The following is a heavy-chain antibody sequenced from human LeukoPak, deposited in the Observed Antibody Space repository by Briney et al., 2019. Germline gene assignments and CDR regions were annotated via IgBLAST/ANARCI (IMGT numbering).Heavy chain of an antibody. Sequence: PSETLSLTCAVYGGSFSGYYWSWIRQPPGKGLEWIGEINHSGSTNYNPSLKSRVTISVDTSKNQFSLKLSSVTAADTAVYYCARVRLDYGDYGYWYFDLWGRGTLVTVSS. CDR3: ARVRLDYGDYGYWYFDL. D-gene: IGHD4-17*01. V-gene: IGHV4-34*09. J-gene: IGHJ2*01. CDR2: INHSGST. CDR1: GGSFSGYY.